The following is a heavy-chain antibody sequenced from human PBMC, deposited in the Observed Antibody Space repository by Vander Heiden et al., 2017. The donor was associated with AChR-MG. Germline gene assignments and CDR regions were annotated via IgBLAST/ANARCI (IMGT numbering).Heavy chain of an antibody. Sequence: QVQLVQPGAEVKKPGSSVKVSCKASGGTFSNHACSWMRRAPGQGLEWLGGIIPIFGTLKYAPKFQGRVTITADQSTSTVYMELSSLRSEDTAVYYCARAPYYYDSSGSYSADNWLAPWGQGTLVTVSS. CDR2: IIPIFGTL. CDR1: GGTFSNHA. D-gene: IGHD3-22*01. CDR3: ARAPYYYDSSGSYSADNWLAP. J-gene: IGHJ5*02. V-gene: IGHV1-69*01.